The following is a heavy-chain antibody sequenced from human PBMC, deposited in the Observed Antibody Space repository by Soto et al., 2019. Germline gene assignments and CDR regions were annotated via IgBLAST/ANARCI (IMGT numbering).Heavy chain of an antibody. J-gene: IGHJ4*02. CDR1: GGSISSNNW. Sequence: SETLSLTCAVSGGSISSNNWWSWVRQPPGKGLEWIGEIFHSGSTNYNPSLQSRVTISVDKSKNQFSLKLSSVTAADTAVYYCARTSTGDLYYFDFWGLGTLVTVS. CDR2: IFHSGST. CDR3: ARTSTGDLYYFDF. V-gene: IGHV4-4*02. D-gene: IGHD7-27*01.